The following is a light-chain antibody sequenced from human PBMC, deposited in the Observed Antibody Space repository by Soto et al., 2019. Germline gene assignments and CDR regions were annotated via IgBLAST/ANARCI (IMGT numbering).Light chain of an antibody. CDR3: QQRSNWPPET. V-gene: IGKV3-11*01. Sequence: EIVLTQSPANLSLSPGERATLSCRASQSVSSYLAWYQQKPGQAPRLLIYDASNRATGIPARFSGSGSGTDFTLTISSLEPEDFAVYYCQQRSNWPPETFGGGTKVEIK. CDR2: DAS. J-gene: IGKJ4*01. CDR1: QSVSSY.